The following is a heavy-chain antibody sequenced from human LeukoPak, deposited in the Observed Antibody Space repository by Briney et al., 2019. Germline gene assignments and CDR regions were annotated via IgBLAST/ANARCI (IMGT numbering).Heavy chain of an antibody. CDR1: GFTFSDSY. CDR2: INNGGGPI. V-gene: IGHV3-11*01. J-gene: IGHJ4*02. CDR3: ARGYDFWSYYLIT. Sequence: GGSLRLSSAASGFTFSDSYLTWIRQAPGKGLEWGSYINNGGGPIHYADSVKGRFTISWDNAKKPLYLQMNSLRAEDTAVYYCARGYDFWSYYLITWGQGTLVTVSS. D-gene: IGHD3-3*01.